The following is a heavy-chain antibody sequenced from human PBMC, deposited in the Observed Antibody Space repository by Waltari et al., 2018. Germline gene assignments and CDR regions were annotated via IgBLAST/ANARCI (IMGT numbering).Heavy chain of an antibody. CDR1: GGTFSSYA. D-gene: IGHD5-12*01. V-gene: IGHV1-69*04. J-gene: IGHJ4*02. CDR2: ISPILGIA. CDR3: ARARYSGYDPFDY. Sequence: QVQLVQSGAEVKKPGSSVKVSCKASGGTFSSYAISWVQQAPGQGLEWMGGISPILGIANDAQKVQGRVTITADESTSTAYMELSSLRSEDTAVYYCARARYSGYDPFDYWGQGTLVTVSS.